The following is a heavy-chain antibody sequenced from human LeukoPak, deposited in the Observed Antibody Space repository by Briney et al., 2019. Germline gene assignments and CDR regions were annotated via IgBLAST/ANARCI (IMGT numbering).Heavy chain of an antibody. J-gene: IGHJ4*02. V-gene: IGHV4-61*02. CDR3: ARVPPYYDFENDY. CDR1: GGSISSGSYY. D-gene: IGHD3-3*01. Sequence: SETLSLTCTVSGGSISSGSYYWSWIRQPAGKGLEWIGRIYTSGSTNYNPALKSRVTISVDTSKNQFSLKLSSVTAADTAVYYCARVPPYYDFENDYWGQGTLVTVSS. CDR2: IYTSGST.